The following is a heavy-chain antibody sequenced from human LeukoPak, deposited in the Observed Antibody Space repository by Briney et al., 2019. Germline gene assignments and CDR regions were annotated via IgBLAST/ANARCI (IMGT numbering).Heavy chain of an antibody. CDR3: AKHLPAAGTKTPGY. V-gene: IGHV3-23*01. Sequence: GGSLRLSCAASGFTFSSYAMSWVRQAPGKGLEWVSAISGSGGSTYYADSVKGRFTISRDNSRNTLYLQMNSLRAEDTAVYYCAKHLPAAGTKTPGYWGQGTLVTVSS. D-gene: IGHD6-13*01. CDR2: ISGSGGST. J-gene: IGHJ4*02. CDR1: GFTFSSYA.